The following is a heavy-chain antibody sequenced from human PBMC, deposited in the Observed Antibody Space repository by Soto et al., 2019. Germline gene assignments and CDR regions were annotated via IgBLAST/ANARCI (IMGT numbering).Heavy chain of an antibody. D-gene: IGHD6-13*01. V-gene: IGHV4-34*01. CDR3: DSSYGNAWYSH. CDR1: GGSFSGYY. Sequence: SETLCLTCAVYGGSFSGYYWSWIRQPPGKGLEWIGEINHSGSTNYNPSLKSRVTISVDTSKNQFSLKLSSVTAADTAVYYCDSSYGNAWYSHWGQGTQVTVSS. J-gene: IGHJ4*02. CDR2: INHSGST.